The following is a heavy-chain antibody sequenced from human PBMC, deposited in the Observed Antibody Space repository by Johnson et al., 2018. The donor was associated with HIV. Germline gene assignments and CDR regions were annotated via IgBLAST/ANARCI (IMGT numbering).Heavy chain of an antibody. CDR3: AKDKRQTAIPQRAFDI. CDR2: IWYDGSDK. CDR1: GFTFSTYG. J-gene: IGHJ3*02. D-gene: IGHD6-25*01. V-gene: IGHV3-33*03. Sequence: QVQLVESGGGVVQPGRSLRLSCTASGFTFSTYGMHWVRQAPGKGLEWVALIWYDGSDKYYADSVKGRFTISRDNSKNMLYLQMNSLRAEDTAVYYCAKDKRQTAIPQRAFDIFGQGTMVTVSS.